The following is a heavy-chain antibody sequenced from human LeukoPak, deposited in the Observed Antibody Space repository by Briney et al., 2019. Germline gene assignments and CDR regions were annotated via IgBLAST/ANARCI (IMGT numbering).Heavy chain of an antibody. CDR2: IKSAGIST. CDR3: GRDIATAVDY. Sequence: SGGSLRLSCTAPVFTFCSYWMHWVRQAPRKGLVWVSRIKSAGISTNYADSVKGRFTISRDNAKNSLYLQMNSLRAEDTAIYYCGRDIATAVDYWGLGTLVTVSS. CDR1: VFTFCSYW. J-gene: IGHJ4*02. D-gene: IGHD6-13*01. V-gene: IGHV3-74*01.